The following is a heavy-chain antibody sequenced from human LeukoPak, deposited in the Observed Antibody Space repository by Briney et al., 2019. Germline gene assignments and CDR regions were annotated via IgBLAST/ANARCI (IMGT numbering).Heavy chain of an antibody. CDR1: GYTFTGYY. D-gene: IGHD2-2*01. Sequence: ASVKVSCKASGYTFTGYYIHWVRQAPGQGLECMGWINPNSVGTNCAQKFQGRVTMTRDTSISTAYMELSRLRSDDTAVYYCARGTKFSTFDIVVVPFDYWGQGTLVTVSS. CDR2: INPNSVGT. CDR3: ARGTKFSTFDIVVVPFDY. J-gene: IGHJ4*02. V-gene: IGHV1-2*02.